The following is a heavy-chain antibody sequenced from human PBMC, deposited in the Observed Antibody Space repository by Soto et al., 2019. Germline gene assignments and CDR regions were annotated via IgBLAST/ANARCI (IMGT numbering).Heavy chain of an antibody. D-gene: IGHD3-10*01. CDR2: IYYSGSI. J-gene: IGHJ3*02. Sequence: PSETLSLTCTVSGGSISSYYWSWIRQPPGKGLEWIGCIYYSGSINYNPSLKSRVTISVDTSKNQFSLKLSSVTAADTAVYYCAKNYGNAFDIWGQGTMVTVSS. CDR1: GGSISSYY. V-gene: IGHV4-59*01. CDR3: AKNYGNAFDI.